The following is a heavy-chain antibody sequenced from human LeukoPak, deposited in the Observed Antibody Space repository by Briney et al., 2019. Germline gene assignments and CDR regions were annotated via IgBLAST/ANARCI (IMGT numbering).Heavy chain of an antibody. CDR2: ISYDGSNK. D-gene: IGHD2-2*01. J-gene: IGHJ4*02. CDR1: GFTFSSYA. Sequence: GRSLRLSCAASGFTFSSYAIHWVRQAPGKGLEWVAVISYDGSNKYYADSVKGRFTISRDNSKNTLYLQMNSLRAEDTAVYYCARDNCGSTSCYHGYWGQGTLVTVSS. CDR3: ARDNCGSTSCYHGY. V-gene: IGHV3-30*04.